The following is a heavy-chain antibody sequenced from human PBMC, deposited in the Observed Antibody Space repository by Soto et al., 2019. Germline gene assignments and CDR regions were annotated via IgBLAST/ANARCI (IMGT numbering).Heavy chain of an antibody. Sequence: QVQLQESGPGLVKPSETLSLTCTVSGGSVSSGSYYWSWIRQPPGKGLEWIGYIYYSGSTNYNPSLKSRVTISVDTSKNQFSLKLSSMIAADTAVYYCARGGGNQGYFQHWGQGTLVTVSS. V-gene: IGHV4-61*01. J-gene: IGHJ1*01. CDR3: ARGGGNQGYFQH. D-gene: IGHD1-26*01. CDR1: GGSVSSGSYY. CDR2: IYYSGST.